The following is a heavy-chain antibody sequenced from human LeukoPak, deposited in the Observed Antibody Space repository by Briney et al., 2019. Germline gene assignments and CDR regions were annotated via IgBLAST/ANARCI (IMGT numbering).Heavy chain of an antibody. CDR1: GGSFSDYY. J-gene: IGHJ3*02. Sequence: LSLTCAVYGGSFSDYYMSWIRQAPGKGLEWVSYISSSGSTIYYADSVKGRFTMSRDNAKNSLYLQMNSLRAEDTAVYYCARVTSPYVFDIWGQGTMVTVSS. V-gene: IGHV3-11*04. CDR3: ARVTSPYVFDI. CDR2: ISSSGSTI. D-gene: IGHD3-3*01.